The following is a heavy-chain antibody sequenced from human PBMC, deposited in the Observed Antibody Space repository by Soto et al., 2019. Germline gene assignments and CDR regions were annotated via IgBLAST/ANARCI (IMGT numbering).Heavy chain of an antibody. CDR3: AKSRIAPADRGGMDV. D-gene: IGHD6-13*01. CDR1: GFTFSTYA. J-gene: IGHJ6*02. Sequence: EVQLLESGGGLVQPGGSLRLSCAASGFTFSTYAMRWVRQAPGKGLEWVSVISDSGGSAYYADSVKGRFTISRDNCKITVYLQMNSLRVEDTAAYYCAKSRIAPADRGGMDVWGQGTTVIVSS. CDR2: ISDSGGSA. V-gene: IGHV3-23*01.